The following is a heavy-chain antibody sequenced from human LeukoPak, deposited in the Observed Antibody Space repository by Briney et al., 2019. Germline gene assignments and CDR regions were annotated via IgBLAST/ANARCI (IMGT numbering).Heavy chain of an antibody. CDR2: IIPMFGSA. J-gene: IGHJ6*02. D-gene: IGHD6-19*01. CDR3: AKGTQQWPGPPPMDV. Sequence: ASVKVSCKASGGSFSSYAISWVRQAPGHGLEWMGGIIPMFGSANYAQKFQDRVKITTDESTTTVYMELSSLRSEDTAVHFCAKGTQQWPGPPPMDVWGQGTTVTVSS. V-gene: IGHV1-69*05. CDR1: GGSFSSYA.